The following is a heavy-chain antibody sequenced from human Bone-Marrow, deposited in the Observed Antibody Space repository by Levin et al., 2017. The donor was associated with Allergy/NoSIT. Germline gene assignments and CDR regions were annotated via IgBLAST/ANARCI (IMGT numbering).Heavy chain of an antibody. CDR2: ISSSSSTI. V-gene: IGHV3-48*02. CDR1: GFPFSNSN. D-gene: IGHD3-22*01. Sequence: LSLTCAASGFPFSNSNMNWVRQAPGKGLEWVSYISSSSSTIYYAGSVKGRFSISRDNAKNSLYLHMNSLRDEDTAVYYCAREGPFYYDSSPLLGFEAWGQGTLVTVSS. J-gene: IGHJ5*02. CDR3: AREGPFYYDSSPLLGFEA.